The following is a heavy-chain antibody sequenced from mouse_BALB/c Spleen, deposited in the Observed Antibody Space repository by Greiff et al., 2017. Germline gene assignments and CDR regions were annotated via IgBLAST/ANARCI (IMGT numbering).Heavy chain of an antibody. V-gene: IGHV1S137*01. D-gene: IGHD1-1*01. CDR3: ARAGSSYKYFDV. Sequence: VKLMESGAELVRPGVSVKISCKGSGYTFTDYAMHWVKQSHAKSLEWIGVISTYYGDASYNQKFKGKATMTVDKSSSTAYMELARLTSEDSAIYYCARAGSSYKYFDVWGAGTTVTVSS. CDR1: GYTFTDYA. J-gene: IGHJ1*01. CDR2: ISTYYGDA.